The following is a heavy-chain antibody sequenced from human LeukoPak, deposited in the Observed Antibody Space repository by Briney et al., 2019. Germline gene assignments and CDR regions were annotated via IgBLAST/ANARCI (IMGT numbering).Heavy chain of an antibody. J-gene: IGHJ4*02. V-gene: IGHV4-4*02. CDR3: ARDPGIGQYYYDSSGYRGYYFDY. D-gene: IGHD3-22*01. CDR2: IYHSGST. CDR1: GGSISSSNW. Sequence: SGTLSLTCAVSGGSISSSNWWSWVRQPPGKGLEWIGEIYHSGSTNYNPSFKSRVTISVDKSKNQFSLKLSSVTAADTAVYYCARDPGIGQYYYDSSGYRGYYFDYWGQGTLVTVSS.